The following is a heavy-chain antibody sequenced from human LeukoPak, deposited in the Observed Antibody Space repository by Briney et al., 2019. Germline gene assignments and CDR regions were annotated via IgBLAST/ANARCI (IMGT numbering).Heavy chain of an antibody. J-gene: IGHJ3*02. D-gene: IGHD6-6*01. Sequence: GASVKVSCKASGYTFTSYYMHWVRQAPGQGLEWMGIINSSGGSTSRAQKFQGRVTMTRDMSTSTVYMELSSLRSEDTAVYYCARSRSSSLAFDIWGQGTMVTVSS. CDR3: ARSRSSSLAFDI. CDR2: INSSGGST. CDR1: GYTFTSYY. V-gene: IGHV1-46*01.